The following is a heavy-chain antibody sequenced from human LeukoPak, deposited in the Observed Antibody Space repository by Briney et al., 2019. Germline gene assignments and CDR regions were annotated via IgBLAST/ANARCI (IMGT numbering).Heavy chain of an antibody. CDR1: GYTFTNYY. CDR2: INPDSGST. V-gene: IGHV1-46*01. Sequence: ASVKVSCKASGYTFTNYYVHWVRQAPGQGLEWLGMINPDSGSTNYAQKFQGRVTTTRDTSTNTVYMELSSLRSEDTAVYYCARDTRNYFDYWGQGTLVTVSS. J-gene: IGHJ4*02. CDR3: ARDTRNYFDY.